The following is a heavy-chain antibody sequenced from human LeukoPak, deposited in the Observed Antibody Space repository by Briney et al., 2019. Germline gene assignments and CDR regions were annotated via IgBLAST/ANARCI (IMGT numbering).Heavy chain of an antibody. CDR1: GFTFSSYG. Sequence: PGGSLRLSCAASGFTFSSYGMHWVRQAPGKGLEWVAFIRYDGSNKYYAASVKGRFTISRDNSKNTLYLQMNSLRAEDTAVYYCAKTMRVDDYWGQGTLVTVSS. D-gene: IGHD3-22*01. CDR2: IRYDGSNK. J-gene: IGHJ4*02. V-gene: IGHV3-30*02. CDR3: AKTMRVDDY.